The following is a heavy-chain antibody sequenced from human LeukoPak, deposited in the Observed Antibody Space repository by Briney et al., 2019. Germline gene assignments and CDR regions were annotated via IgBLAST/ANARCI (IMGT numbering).Heavy chain of an antibody. CDR3: ARLGGYSYVFDY. J-gene: IGHJ4*02. CDR1: GFTFSSYS. CDR2: ISSSSSYI. D-gene: IGHD5-18*01. V-gene: IGHV3-21*01. Sequence: PGGSLRLSCAASGFTFSSYSMNWVRQAPGKGLDGFSSISSSSSYIYYADSVKGRFTISRDNAKNSLYLQMNSLRAEDTAVYYCARLGGYSYVFDYWGQGTLVTVSS.